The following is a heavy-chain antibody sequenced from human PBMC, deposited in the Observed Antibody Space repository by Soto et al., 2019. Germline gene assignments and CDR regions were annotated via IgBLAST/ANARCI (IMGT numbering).Heavy chain of an antibody. Sequence: QVQLVQSGAEVKKPGSSVKVSCKASGGTFSSYAISWVRQAPGQGLEWMGGIIPIFGTANYAQKFQGRVTITADESTSPAYSELSSLRSEDTAVYYCARDTDREAVAGTFDYWGQGTLVTVSS. V-gene: IGHV1-69*12. D-gene: IGHD6-19*01. CDR2: IIPIFGTA. J-gene: IGHJ4*02. CDR1: GGTFSSYA. CDR3: ARDTDREAVAGTFDY.